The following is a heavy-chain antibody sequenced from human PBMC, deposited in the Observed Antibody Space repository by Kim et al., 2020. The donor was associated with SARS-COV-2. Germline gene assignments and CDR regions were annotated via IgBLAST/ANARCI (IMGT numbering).Heavy chain of an antibody. CDR3: VRGSNDWYGIDD. CDR1: GFTFSNYW. Sequence: GGSLRLSCTTSGFTFSNYWMHWVRQSPGKGLVWVSRINSSEVSDYADSVKGRFTIFRDNAKNTVYLQMNSLRVEDTAVYYCVRGSNDWYGIDDWGQGILVAVSS. J-gene: IGHJ4*02. D-gene: IGHD3-9*01. CDR2: INSSEVS. V-gene: IGHV3-74*01.